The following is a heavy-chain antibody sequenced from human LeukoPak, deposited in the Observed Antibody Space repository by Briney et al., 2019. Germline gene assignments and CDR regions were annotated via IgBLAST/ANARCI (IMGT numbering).Heavy chain of an antibody. J-gene: IGHJ4*02. CDR1: GGSISSGDYY. V-gene: IGHV4-30-4*08. CDR2: IYYSGST. D-gene: IGHD3-10*01. CDR3: ASLYGSGSYSKLGY. Sequence: PSETLSLTCTVSGGSISSGDYYWSWIRQPPGKGMEWIGYIYYSGSTYYNPSLKSRVAISVDTSKNQFSLKLSSVTAADTAVYYCASLYGSGSYSKLGYWGQGTLVTVSS.